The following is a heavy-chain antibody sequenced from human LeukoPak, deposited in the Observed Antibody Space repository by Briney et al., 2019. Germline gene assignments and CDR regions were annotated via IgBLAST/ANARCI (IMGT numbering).Heavy chain of an antibody. CDR2: IWYDGSNK. D-gene: IGHD2-2*01. J-gene: IGHJ4*02. V-gene: IGHV3-33*01. CDR1: GFTFSSYG. CDR3: ARDPDIVVVPAASNPDY. Sequence: GGSLRLSCAASGFTFSSYGMHWVRQAPGKGLEWVAVIWYDGSNKCYADSVKGRFTISRDNSKNTLYLQMNSLRAEDTAVYYCARDPDIVVVPAASNPDYWGQGTLVTVSS.